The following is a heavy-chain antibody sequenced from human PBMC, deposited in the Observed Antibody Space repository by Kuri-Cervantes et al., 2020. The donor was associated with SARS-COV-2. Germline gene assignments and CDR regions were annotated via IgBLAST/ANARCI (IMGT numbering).Heavy chain of an antibody. J-gene: IGHJ4*02. D-gene: IGHD7-27*01. CDR2: IYYSGST. CDR1: GGSISSYY. CDR3: ARDRLGRYYFDY. Sequence: SETLSLTCTVSGGSISSYYWSWIRQPPGKGLEWIGYIYYSGSTNYNPSLKGRVTISVDTSKNQFSLKLSSVTAADTAVYYCARDRLGRYYFDYWGQGTLVTVSS. V-gene: IGHV4-59*01.